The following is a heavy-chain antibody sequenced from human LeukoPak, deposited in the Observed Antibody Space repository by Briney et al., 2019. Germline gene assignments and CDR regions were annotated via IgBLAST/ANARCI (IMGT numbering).Heavy chain of an antibody. J-gene: IGHJ3*02. D-gene: IGHD4/OR15-4a*01. CDR2: ISWNSGSI. Sequence: PGRSLRLSCAASGFTFDDYAMHWVRQAPGKGLEWVSGISWNSGSIGYADSVKGRFTISRDNAKNSLYLQMNSLRAEDTALYYCAILRHDYRVDDAFDIWGQGTMVTVSS. CDR1: GFTFDDYA. CDR3: AILRHDYRVDDAFDI. V-gene: IGHV3-9*01.